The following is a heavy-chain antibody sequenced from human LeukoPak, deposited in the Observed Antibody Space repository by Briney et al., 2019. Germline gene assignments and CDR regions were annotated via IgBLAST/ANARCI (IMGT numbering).Heavy chain of an antibody. CDR1: GFTFSNYA. Sequence: PGGSLRLSCAASGFTFSNYAMRWVRQAPGKGLEWVSGISGSGDSTYYADSVKGRFTISRDNSKNTLYLQVSSLRVEDTATYYCARDLYDSSGYYINWIDPWGQGTLVTVSS. V-gene: IGHV3-23*01. J-gene: IGHJ5*02. D-gene: IGHD3-22*01. CDR3: ARDLYDSSGYYINWIDP. CDR2: ISGSGDST.